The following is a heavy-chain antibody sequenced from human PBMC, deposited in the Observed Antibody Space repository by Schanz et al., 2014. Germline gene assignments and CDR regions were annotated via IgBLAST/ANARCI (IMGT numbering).Heavy chain of an antibody. CDR3: ASGVHVSSLQKGLQF. Sequence: VQLVESGGGLVQPGGSLRLSCAASGFTFNSYAMTWVRQAPGKGLEWLSYIATSSSTRHYADSVKGRVTISRDNAKNSVSLQMRRLRVEDTAVYYCASGVHVSSLQKGLQFWGRGTLVIVSS. V-gene: IGHV3-48*01. D-gene: IGHD3-10*01. J-gene: IGHJ1*01. CDR1: GFTFNSYA. CDR2: IATSSSTR.